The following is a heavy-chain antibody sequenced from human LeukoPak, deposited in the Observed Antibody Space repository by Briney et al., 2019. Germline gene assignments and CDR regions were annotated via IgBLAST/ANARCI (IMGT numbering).Heavy chain of an antibody. D-gene: IGHD3-22*01. V-gene: IGHV1-2*06. CDR3: ARRSYYYDSSGSSPPDGFDY. CDR2: INPNSGGT. J-gene: IGHJ4*02. Sequence: ASVKVSCKASGYTFTGYYMHWVRQAPGQGLEWMGRINPNSGGTNYAQKFQGRVTMTRDTSISTAYMELSRLRSDDPAVYYRARRSYYYDSSGSSPPDGFDYWGQGTLVTVSS. CDR1: GYTFTGYY.